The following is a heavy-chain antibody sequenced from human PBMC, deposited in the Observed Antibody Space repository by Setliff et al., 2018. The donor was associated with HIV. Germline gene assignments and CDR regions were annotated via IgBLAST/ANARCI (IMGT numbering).Heavy chain of an antibody. CDR1: GYTFTSYG. Sequence: ASVKVSCKASGYTFTSYGISWVRQAPGQGLEWMGWISVYNGNTNYAQNLQGRVTMTRDTSTSTVYMELSSLRSEDTAVYYCARDPAPSSSASYFQHWGQGTPVTVSS. J-gene: IGHJ1*01. D-gene: IGHD6-6*01. CDR3: ARDPAPSSSASYFQH. V-gene: IGHV1-18*01. CDR2: ISVYNGNT.